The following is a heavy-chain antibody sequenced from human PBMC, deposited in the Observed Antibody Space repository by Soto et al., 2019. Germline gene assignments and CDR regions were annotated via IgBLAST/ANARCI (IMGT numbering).Heavy chain of an antibody. D-gene: IGHD3-3*01. CDR2: ISYDGSNK. V-gene: IGHV3-30*18. J-gene: IGHJ4*02. CDR3: AKSYYYDFWSGYKTTLLNDY. Sequence: VQLVESGGGVVQPGRSLRLSCAASGFTFSSYGMHWVRQAPGKGLEWVAVISYDGSNKYYADSVKGRFTISRDNSKNTLYLQMNSLRAEDTAVYYCAKSYYYDFWSGYKTTLLNDYWGQGTLVTVSS. CDR1: GFTFSSYG.